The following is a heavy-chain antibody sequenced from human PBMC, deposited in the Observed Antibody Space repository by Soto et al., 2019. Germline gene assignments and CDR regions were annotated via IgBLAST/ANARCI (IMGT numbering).Heavy chain of an antibody. D-gene: IGHD7-27*01. V-gene: IGHV3-21*01. CDR1: GFTFSHYH. J-gene: IGHJ4*02. CDR2: IGGGGNDI. Sequence: EVQLVESGGGLVEPGGSLTLSCAASGFTFSHYHMNWVRQAPGKGLEWISSIGGGGNDIYYADTLEGRFTISRDNARNSLYLKINSLRAEETAAYYWARTPGAGVTGPVWGQGTLVTVS. CDR3: ARTPGAGVTGPV.